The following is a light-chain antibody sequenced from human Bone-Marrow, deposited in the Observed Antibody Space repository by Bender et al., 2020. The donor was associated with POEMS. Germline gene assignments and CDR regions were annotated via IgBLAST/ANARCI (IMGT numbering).Light chain of an antibody. CDR3: SSYTNSDTPVL. V-gene: IGLV2-14*02. J-gene: IGLJ2*01. CDR1: SKDIGTYNL. CDR2: EDT. Sequence: QSALTQPASVSGSPGQSITISCTGTSKDIGTYNLVSWYQQHPGKAPKLMIYEDTERPSGVSHRFSGSKSGNTASLTISGLRPEDEADYYCSSYTNSDTPVLFGGGTKLTVL.